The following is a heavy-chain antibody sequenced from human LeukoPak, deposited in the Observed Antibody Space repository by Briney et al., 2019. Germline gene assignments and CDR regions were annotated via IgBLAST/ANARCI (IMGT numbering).Heavy chain of an antibody. CDR2: ISGSGGST. J-gene: IGHJ4*02. V-gene: IGHV3-23*01. Sequence: GGSLRLSCAASGFTFSSYAMSWVRQAPGKGLEWVSAISGSGGSTYYADSVKGRFTISRDNSKNTLYLQMNSLRAEDTAVYYCARDEDLTGLFDYWGQGTLVTVSS. CDR1: GFTFSSYA. D-gene: IGHD3-9*01. CDR3: ARDEDLTGLFDY.